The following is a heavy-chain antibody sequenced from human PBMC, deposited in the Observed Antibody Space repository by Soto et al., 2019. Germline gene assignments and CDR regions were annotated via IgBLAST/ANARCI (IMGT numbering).Heavy chain of an antibody. CDR3: ARYYFDSSGYSNWFDP. J-gene: IGHJ5*02. V-gene: IGHV4-31*11. CDR1: GGSITSGAYY. Sequence: SETLSLTCAVSGGSITSGAYYWSWIRQHPGKGLGWIAYIHNSGRTYYNPSHKSRVTISVDTSNNQFSLKLSSVTAADTAVYYCARYYFDSSGYSNWFDPWGQGTLVTVSS. CDR2: IHNSGRT. D-gene: IGHD3-22*01.